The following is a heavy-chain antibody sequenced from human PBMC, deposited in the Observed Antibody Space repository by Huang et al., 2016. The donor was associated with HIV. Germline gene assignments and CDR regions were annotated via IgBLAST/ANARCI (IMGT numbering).Heavy chain of an antibody. CDR1: GFTFSSYG. CDR2: ISYEGKTK. CDR3: AKGGSAAAVLDF. Sequence: QVQLVESGGGVVQPGRSLRISCAASGFTFSSYGMHWVRQAPGKVLEWVSVISYEGKTKYYADSVKGRFSISRDNSKTTVYLQLNSLRVEDTAVYYCAKGGSAAAVLDFWGQGTLVTVSS. D-gene: IGHD6-13*01. J-gene: IGHJ4*02. V-gene: IGHV3-30*18.